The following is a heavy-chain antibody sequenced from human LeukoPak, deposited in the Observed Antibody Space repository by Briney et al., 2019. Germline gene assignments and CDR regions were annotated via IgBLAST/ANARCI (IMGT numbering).Heavy chain of an antibody. CDR2: IYTSGST. V-gene: IGHV4-4*07. Sequence: SETLSLTCTVSGGSISSYYWSWIRQPAGKGLEWIGRIYTSGSTNYNPSLKSRLTISVDTSKNQFSLKLSSVTAADTAVYYCALARAPSSSENYYYYMDVWGKGTTVTVSS. CDR1: GGSISSYY. J-gene: IGHJ6*03. CDR3: ALARAPSSSENYYYYMDV. D-gene: IGHD6-6*01.